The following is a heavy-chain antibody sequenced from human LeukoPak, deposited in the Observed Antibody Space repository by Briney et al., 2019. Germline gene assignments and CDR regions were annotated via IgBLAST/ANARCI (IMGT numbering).Heavy chain of an antibody. CDR2: IGSSSSYI. D-gene: IGHD3-22*01. J-gene: IGHJ4*02. CDR3: ARDASSGYSHYDY. V-gene: IGHV3-21*01. CDR1: GFTFSSYS. Sequence: GGSLRLSCAASGFTFSSYSMNWVRQAPGQGLEWGSSIGSSSSYISYADSVKGRFTISRDNAKNSLYLQMNSLRAEDTAVYYCARDASSGYSHYDYWGQGTLVTVSS.